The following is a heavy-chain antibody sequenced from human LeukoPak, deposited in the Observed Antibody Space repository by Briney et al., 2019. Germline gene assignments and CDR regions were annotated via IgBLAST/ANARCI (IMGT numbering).Heavy chain of an antibody. Sequence: PSETLSLTCTVSGGSISSYYWSWIRQPPGKGLEWIGYIYYTGSTNYNPSLKSRVTISVDMSKNQFSLKLSSVTAADTAVYYCARAGVYSYGHEVYWGQGTLVTVSS. D-gene: IGHD5-18*01. V-gene: IGHV4-59*01. CDR1: GGSISSYY. J-gene: IGHJ4*02. CDR2: IYYTGST. CDR3: ARAGVYSYGHEVY.